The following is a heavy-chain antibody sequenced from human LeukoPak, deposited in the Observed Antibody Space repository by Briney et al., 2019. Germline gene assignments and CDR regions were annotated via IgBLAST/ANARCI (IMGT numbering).Heavy chain of an antibody. J-gene: IGHJ4*02. Sequence: GGSLRLSCAASGFTFSSYAMHWVRQAPGKGLEWVAVISYDGSSKYYADSVKGRFTISRDNAKNSLFLQMNSLRAEDTAVYYCARESGIVAREFDHWGQGALVTVSS. CDR2: ISYDGSSK. V-gene: IGHV3-30*07. D-gene: IGHD6-6*01. CDR3: ARESGIVAREFDH. CDR1: GFTFSSYA.